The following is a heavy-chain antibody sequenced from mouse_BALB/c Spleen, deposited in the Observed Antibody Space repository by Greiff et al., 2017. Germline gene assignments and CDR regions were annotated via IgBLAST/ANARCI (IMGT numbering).Heavy chain of an antibody. V-gene: IGHV1S135*01. D-gene: IGHD2-4*01. Sequence: QLQQSGPELVKPGASVKVSCKASGYAFTSYNMYWVKQSHGKSLEWIGYIDPYNGGTSYNQKFKGKATLTVDKSSSTAYMHLNSLTSEDSAVYYCARPGYYDYDGGFAYWGQGTLVTVSA. CDR2: IDPYNGGT. CDR1: GYAFTSYN. CDR3: ARPGYYDYDGGFAY. J-gene: IGHJ3*01.